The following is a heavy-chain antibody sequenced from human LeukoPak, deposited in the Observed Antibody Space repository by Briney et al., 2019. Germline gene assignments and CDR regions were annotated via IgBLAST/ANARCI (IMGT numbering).Heavy chain of an antibody. CDR3: ARDPGSIVGATGDWFDP. CDR1: GFTFSSYS. Sequence: PGGSLRLSCAASGFTFSSYSMNWVRQAPGKGLEWVSSISSSSSYIYYADSVKGRFTISRDNAKNSLYLQMNSLRAEDTAVYYCARDPGSIVGATGDWFDPWGQGTLVTVSS. CDR2: ISSSSSYI. V-gene: IGHV3-21*01. D-gene: IGHD1-26*01. J-gene: IGHJ5*02.